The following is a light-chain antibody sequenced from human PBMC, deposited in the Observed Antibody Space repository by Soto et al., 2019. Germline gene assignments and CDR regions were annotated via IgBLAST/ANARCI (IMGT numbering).Light chain of an antibody. CDR2: DVS. Sequence: QSVLTQPRSVSGSPGQSVTISCTGTSSDVGAYNYVSWYQQHPGKAPKLMTYDVSKRPSGVPDRLSGSKSGNTASLTISGLQAEDEADYYCCSYADNYSYVFGTGTKVNVL. J-gene: IGLJ1*01. CDR3: CSYADNYSYV. CDR1: SSDVGAYNY. V-gene: IGLV2-11*01.